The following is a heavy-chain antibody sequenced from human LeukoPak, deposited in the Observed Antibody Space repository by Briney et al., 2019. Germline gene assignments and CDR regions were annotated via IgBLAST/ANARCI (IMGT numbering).Heavy chain of an antibody. CDR3: AREGSSGWYYFDY. CDR1: GYTFTGYY. J-gene: IGHJ4*02. V-gene: IGHV1-2*02. CDR2: INPNSGGT. D-gene: IGHD6-19*01. Sequence: ASVKVSCKASGYTFTGYYMHWVRRAPGQGLEWMGWINPNSGGTNYAQKFQGRVTMTRDTSISTAYMELSRLRSDDTAVYYCAREGSSGWYYFDYWGQGTLVTVSS.